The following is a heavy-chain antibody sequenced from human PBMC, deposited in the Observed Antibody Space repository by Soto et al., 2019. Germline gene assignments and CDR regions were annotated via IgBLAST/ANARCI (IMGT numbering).Heavy chain of an antibody. CDR1: GFNFSSYD. V-gene: IGHV3-13*01. CDR2: IGTGFDT. D-gene: IGHD5-18*01. Sequence: GGSLRLSCAASGFNFSSYDMHWVRQTTGKGLEWVSAIGTGFDTYYPGSVKGRFTFSRGNAKNSLYLQMNSLRTEDTAVYYCARVPFSDTAILDYWGQGTLVTVSS. J-gene: IGHJ4*02. CDR3: ARVPFSDTAILDY.